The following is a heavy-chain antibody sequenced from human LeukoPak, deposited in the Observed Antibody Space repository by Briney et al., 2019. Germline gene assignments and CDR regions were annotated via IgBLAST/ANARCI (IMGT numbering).Heavy chain of an antibody. CDR2: IIPIFGTA. CDR3: ARVAYSNYGYYYYYMDV. CDR1: GGTFSSYA. J-gene: IGHJ6*03. D-gene: IGHD4-11*01. Sequence: SVKVSCKASGGTFSSYAISWVRQAPGQGLEWMGGIIPIFGTANYAQKFQGRVTTTADESSSTAYMELSSLRSEDTAVYYCARVAYSNYGYYYYYMDVWGKGTTVTVSS. V-gene: IGHV1-69*13.